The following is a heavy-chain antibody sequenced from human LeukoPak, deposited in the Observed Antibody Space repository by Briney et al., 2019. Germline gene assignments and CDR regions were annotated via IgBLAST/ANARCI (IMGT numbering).Heavy chain of an antibody. CDR1: GFIFISYG. J-gene: IGHJ4*02. V-gene: IGHV3-30*03. Sequence: QPGGSLRLSCAASGFIFISYGMHWVRQAPGKGLEWVAVISYDGSNKYYADSVKGRFTISRDNSKNTLYLQMNSLRAEDTAVYYCARDRVGASDWGQGTLVTVSS. CDR2: ISYDGSNK. D-gene: IGHD1-26*01. CDR3: ARDRVGASD.